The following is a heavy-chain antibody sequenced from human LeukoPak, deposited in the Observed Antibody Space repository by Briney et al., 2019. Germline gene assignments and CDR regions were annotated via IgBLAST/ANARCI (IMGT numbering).Heavy chain of an antibody. J-gene: IGHJ4*02. V-gene: IGHV2-5*02. CDR2: IYWDDDK. CDR1: GFSIRSSGVG. CDR3: VHRGSGASTWNAGHFDY. Sequence: SGPTLVKPTQTLTLTCTFSGFSIRSSGVGVGWFRQPPGNALEWLVFIYWDDDKRYSPSLKHRLTITKDTSKNQVVLTMTDLDPVDTATYYCVHRGSGASTWNAGHFDYWGQGALVTVSS. D-gene: IGHD1-1*01.